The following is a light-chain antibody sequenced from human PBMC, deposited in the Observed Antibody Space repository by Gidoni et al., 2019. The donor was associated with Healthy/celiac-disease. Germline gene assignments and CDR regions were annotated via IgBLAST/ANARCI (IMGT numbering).Light chain of an antibody. CDR3: QQYRT. Sequence: EIALTQSPCTLSLSPGERATLSCRASLSVSSSYLAWYQQKPGKAPRLLIYSASIRATGIPDRCRGSGSGTDFTLTISRLEPEDFEVYYYQQYRTFGQGTKVEIK. V-gene: IGKV3-20*01. J-gene: IGKJ1*01. CDR1: LSVSSSY. CDR2: SAS.